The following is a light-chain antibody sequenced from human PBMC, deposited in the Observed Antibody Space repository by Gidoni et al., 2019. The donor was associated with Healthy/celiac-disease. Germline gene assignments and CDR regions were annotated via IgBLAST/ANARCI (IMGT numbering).Light chain of an antibody. CDR1: QRVRSSY. CDR2: GAS. V-gene: IGKV3-20*01. Sequence: EIVWTQSPGTLSLSPGERATLSCRASQRVRSSYLAWYQQKPGQAPWLLIYGASSRATGIPDRFSGSGSGTDFTLTISRLEPEDFAVYYCQHYGSSPLAFGQGTRLEIK. J-gene: IGKJ5*01. CDR3: QHYGSSPLA.